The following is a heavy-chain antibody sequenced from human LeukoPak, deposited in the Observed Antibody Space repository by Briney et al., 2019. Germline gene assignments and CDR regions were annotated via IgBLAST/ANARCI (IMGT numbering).Heavy chain of an antibody. Sequence: GGSLRLSCTVSGFTFSNAWMSWVRRAPGKGLEWVGRIRSNTDGGATDYTAPVRGRFTISRDDSKNTVYLQMDSLRTDDTALYYCTIGPERHPYNFDYWGQGTLVTVSS. CDR3: TIGPERHPYNFDY. D-gene: IGHD1-1*01. CDR1: GFTFSNAW. J-gene: IGHJ4*02. V-gene: IGHV3-15*01. CDR2: IRSNTDGGAT.